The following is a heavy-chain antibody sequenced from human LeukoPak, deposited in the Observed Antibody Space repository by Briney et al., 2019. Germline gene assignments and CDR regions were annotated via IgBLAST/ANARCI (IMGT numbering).Heavy chain of an antibody. Sequence: PGGSLRLSCAASGFTFTSYSMNWVRQAPGKGLEWVSSISSSTNYIYYADSVKGRFTISRDNAKNSLYLQMNSLRAEDTAVYYCTRYCDYVWGSEYFDYWGQGTLVTVSS. CDR3: TRYCDYVWGSEYFDY. CDR2: ISSSTNYI. CDR1: GFTFTSYS. D-gene: IGHD3-16*01. J-gene: IGHJ4*02. V-gene: IGHV3-21*01.